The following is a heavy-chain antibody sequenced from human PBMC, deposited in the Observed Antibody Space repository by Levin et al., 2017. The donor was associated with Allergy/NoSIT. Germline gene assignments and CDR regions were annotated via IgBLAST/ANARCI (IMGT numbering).Heavy chain of an antibody. V-gene: IGHV3-30-3*01. J-gene: IGHJ1*01. D-gene: IGHD1-26*01. Sequence: PGESLKISCAASGFTFSNYAMHWVRQAPGKGLEWVGVITDDGSSEFYIDSVKGRFTISRDNSKNRLYLQMDSLRAEDTAVYYCVREIAEERTWGQGTLVIVSS. CDR3: VREIAEERT. CDR1: GFTFSNYA. CDR2: ITDDGSSE.